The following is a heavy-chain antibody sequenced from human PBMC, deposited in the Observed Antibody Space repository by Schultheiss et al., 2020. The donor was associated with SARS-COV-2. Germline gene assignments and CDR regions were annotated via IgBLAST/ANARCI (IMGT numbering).Heavy chain of an antibody. V-gene: IGHV4-34*01. D-gene: IGHD3-10*01. CDR2: INQSGIT. CDR1: DGSFSGFY. Sequence: SETLSLTCAVYDGSFSGFYCSWIRQPPGKGLEWIGEINQSGITNYNSSLKSRVTISIDTSKNQFSLKVNSVTAADTAVYYCARGVDLGLSGSYKDYGLDVWGQGTTVTVSS. CDR3: ARGVDLGLSGSYKDYGLDV. J-gene: IGHJ6*02.